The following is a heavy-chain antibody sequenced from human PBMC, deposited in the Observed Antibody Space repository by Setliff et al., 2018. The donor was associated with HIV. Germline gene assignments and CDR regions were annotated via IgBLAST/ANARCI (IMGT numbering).Heavy chain of an antibody. CDR2: IYSDDYT. Sequence: GSLRLSCTASGFAFVDHAMTWVRQAPGKGLEWVSIIYSDDYTYYSDSVKGRFTISRDKSKNILYLQMNSLRAEDTAVYYCARRTYCSSTTCFDYWGQGTLVTVSS. CDR1: GFAFVDHA. J-gene: IGHJ4*02. D-gene: IGHD2-2*01. CDR3: ARRTYCSSTTCFDY. V-gene: IGHV3-66*04.